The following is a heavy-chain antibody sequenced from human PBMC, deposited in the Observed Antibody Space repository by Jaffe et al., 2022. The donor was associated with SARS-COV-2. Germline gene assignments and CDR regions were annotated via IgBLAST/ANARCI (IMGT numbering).Heavy chain of an antibody. J-gene: IGHJ6*02. CDR1: GGSFSGYY. D-gene: IGHD2-8*01. Sequence: QVQLQQWGAGLLKPSETLSLTCAVYGGSFSGYYWSWIRQPPGKGLEWIGEINHSGSTNYNPSLKSRVTISVDTSKNQFSLKLSSVTAADTAVYYCARDSDLGYCTNGVCSTYYYGMDVWGQGTTVTVSS. CDR2: INHSGST. CDR3: ARDSDLGYCTNGVCSTYYYGMDV. V-gene: IGHV4-34*01.